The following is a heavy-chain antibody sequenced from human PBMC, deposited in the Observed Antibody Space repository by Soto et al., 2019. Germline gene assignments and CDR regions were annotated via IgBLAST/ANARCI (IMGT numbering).Heavy chain of an antibody. Sequence: SETLSLTCAVYGGSFSGYYWSWIRQPPGKGLEWIGEINHSGSTNYNPSLKSRVTISVDTSKNQFSLKLSSVTAADTAVYYCARTRQLWFWRFDPWGQGTLVTVSS. CDR1: GGSFSGYY. CDR2: INHSGST. J-gene: IGHJ5*02. D-gene: IGHD5-18*01. CDR3: ARTRQLWFWRFDP. V-gene: IGHV4-34*01.